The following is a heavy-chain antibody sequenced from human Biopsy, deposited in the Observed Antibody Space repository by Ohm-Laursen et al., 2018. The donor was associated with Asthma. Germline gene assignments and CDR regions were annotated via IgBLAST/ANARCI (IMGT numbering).Heavy chain of an antibody. J-gene: IGHJ3*02. Sequence: SLRLSCAASGFVFSQCGMHWVRQGAGKGLEWVALVSPDGHNKYYEDSVKGRFTISRDNSRNRLYLQINSLTVEDSAVYFCARQSGQEYGDSIPFDTWGQGTKVAVSS. CDR3: ARQSGQEYGDSIPFDT. D-gene: IGHD3-22*01. CDR2: VSPDGHNK. V-gene: IGHV3-30*03. CDR1: GFVFSQCG.